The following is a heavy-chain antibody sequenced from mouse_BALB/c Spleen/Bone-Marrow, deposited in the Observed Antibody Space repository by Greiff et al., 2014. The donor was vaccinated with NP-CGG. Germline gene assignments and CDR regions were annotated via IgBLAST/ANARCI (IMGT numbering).Heavy chain of an antibody. J-gene: IGHJ1*01. D-gene: IGHD2-4*01. CDR2: INPSTGNT. CDR1: GYTFTTYW. Sequence: QVQLKESGAELAKPRASVKMSCKASGYTFTTYWIHWVKQRPGQGLEWIGYINPSTGNTEYNQKFRDRATLTADKSSSTPYMQLSSLTSEDSAVYYCARGLRDWYFDVWGAGTTVTVSS. CDR3: ARGLRDWYFDV. V-gene: IGHV1-7*01.